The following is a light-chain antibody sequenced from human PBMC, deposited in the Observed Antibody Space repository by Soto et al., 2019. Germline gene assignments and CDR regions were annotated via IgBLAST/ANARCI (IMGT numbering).Light chain of an antibody. CDR2: GAS. V-gene: IGKV3-20*01. Sequence: EIVLTQSPGTLSLSPGERATLSCRASQSVSRSYLVWYQQRPGQALRLLIYGASGRATGIPDRFSGSGSGTDFALTISRLEPEDFAVYYCQQYSALPSTFGQGTKLEI. CDR3: QQYSALPST. CDR1: QSVSRSY. J-gene: IGKJ2*01.